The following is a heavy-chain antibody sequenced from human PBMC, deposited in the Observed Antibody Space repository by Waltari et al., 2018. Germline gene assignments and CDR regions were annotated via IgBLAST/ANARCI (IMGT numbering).Heavy chain of an antibody. J-gene: IGHJ3*02. Sequence: QVLLQESGPGLLKPSETLSLTCTVSGYSISRGYNWAWIRQPPGKGLEWIASIYHTGDTYQNPSLKSRVTISIDTSKTFFSLKLDSVTAADTAVYFCARATVGSTTTESFDIWGQGTLVSVSS. CDR1: GYSISRGYN. CDR2: IYHTGDT. CDR3: ARATVGSTTTESFDI. D-gene: IGHD1-26*01. V-gene: IGHV4-38-2*02.